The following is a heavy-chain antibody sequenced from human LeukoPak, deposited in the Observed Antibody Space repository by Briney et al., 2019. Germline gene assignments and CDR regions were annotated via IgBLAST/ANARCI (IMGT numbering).Heavy chain of an antibody. Sequence: GSSVKVSCKASGGTFSSYAISWVRQAPGQGLEWMGRIIPILGIANYAQKFQGRVTITADKSTSTAYMELSSLRPEDTAVYYCARAFLIAAAGYYFDYWGQGTLVTVSS. J-gene: IGHJ4*02. CDR2: IIPILGIA. D-gene: IGHD6-13*01. V-gene: IGHV1-69*04. CDR3: ARAFLIAAAGYYFDY. CDR1: GGTFSSYA.